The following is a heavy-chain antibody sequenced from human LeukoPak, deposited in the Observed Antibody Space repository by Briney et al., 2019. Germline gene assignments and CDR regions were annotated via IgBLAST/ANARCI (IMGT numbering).Heavy chain of an antibody. V-gene: IGHV3-66*01. D-gene: IGHD5-24*01. J-gene: IGHJ4*02. CDR2: IYSGGST. Sequence: GGSLRLSCAASEFSVGSNYMTWVRQAPGKGLEWVSLIYSGGSTYYADSVKGRFTISRDNSKNTLYLQMNSPKTEDTAIYYCSRRGTLGMTTNNKDLFDYWGQGTLVTVSS. CDR3: SRRGTLGMTTNNKDLFDY. CDR1: EFSVGSNY.